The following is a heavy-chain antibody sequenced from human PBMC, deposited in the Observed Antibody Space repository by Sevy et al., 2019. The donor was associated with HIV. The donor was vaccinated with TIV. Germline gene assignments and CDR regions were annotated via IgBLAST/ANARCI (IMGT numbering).Heavy chain of an antibody. D-gene: IGHD3-16*02. CDR1: GFNFNTYG. V-gene: IGHV3-30*03. CDR3: ARDGRLRLGELSSGPDY. Sequence: GGSLRLSCTASGFNFNTYGMHWVRQAPGKGLEWLAIISYDGNKYYADSVEGRFTISRDNSRKTLYLEMNSLKSEDTAVFHCARDGRLRLGELSSGPDYWGPGTLVTVSS. CDR2: ISYDGNK. J-gene: IGHJ4*02.